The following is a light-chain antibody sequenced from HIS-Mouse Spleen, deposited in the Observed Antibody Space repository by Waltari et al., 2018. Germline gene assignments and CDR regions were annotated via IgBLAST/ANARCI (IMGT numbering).Light chain of an antibody. J-gene: IGLJ2*01. V-gene: IGLV2-14*01. Sequence: QSALTQPASVSGSPGQSITISCTGLSSDVGGYNYASWYQQHPGKAPKLMIYEVSNRPSGVSNRFSGSKSGNTASLTISGLQAEDEADYYCSSYTSSSPYVVFGGGTKLTVL. CDR3: SSYTSSSPYVV. CDR1: SSDVGGYNY. CDR2: EVS.